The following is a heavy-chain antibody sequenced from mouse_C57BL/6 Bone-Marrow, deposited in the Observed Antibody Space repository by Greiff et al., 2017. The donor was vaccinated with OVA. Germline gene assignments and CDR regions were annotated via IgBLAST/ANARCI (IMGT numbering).Heavy chain of an antibody. Sequence: VQLQQSGPELVKPGASVKISCKASGYTFTDYYMNWVKQSHGKSLEWIGDINPNNGGTSYNQKFKGKATFTVDKSSSTAYMELHSLTSEDSAVDYCARGAYYSNYDAMDYWGQGTSVTVSS. CDR2: INPNNGGT. CDR3: ARGAYYSNYDAMDY. D-gene: IGHD2-5*01. CDR1: GYTFTDYY. J-gene: IGHJ4*01. V-gene: IGHV1-26*01.